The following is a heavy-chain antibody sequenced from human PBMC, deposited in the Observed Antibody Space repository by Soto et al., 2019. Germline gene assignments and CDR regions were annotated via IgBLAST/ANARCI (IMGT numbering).Heavy chain of an antibody. CDR1: GFTFSNAW. CDR2: IKSDAYGGAI. J-gene: IGHJ4*02. V-gene: IGHV3-15*01. CDR3: TTTNGPQEPPATDF. Sequence: EVQLVESGGGLVKPGGSLRLSCAGSGFTFSNAWMRWVRRAPGKGLEWVGRIKSDAYGGAIDYAAPVNGRFTISRDDSKNTLLPQMNNLRAEDTAVYSCTTTNGPQEPPATDFWGQGNGVSVSS. D-gene: IGHD2-8*01.